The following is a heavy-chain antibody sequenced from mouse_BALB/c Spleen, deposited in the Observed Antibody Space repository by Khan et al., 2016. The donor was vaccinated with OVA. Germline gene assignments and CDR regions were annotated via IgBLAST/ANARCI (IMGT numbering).Heavy chain of an antibody. CDR1: GNTLTTYT. J-gene: IGHJ2*01. Sequence: QVQLQQSGAELARPGASVKMSCKASGNTLTTYTMHWVKQRPGQGLEWIGYINPSSVYSHYNQKFKDKATLTADKSSSTAYMQLSSLTSEDSAVYYCSIKELGGYFDYWGQGTTLTVSS. D-gene: IGHD4-1*01. CDR2: INPSSVYS. V-gene: IGHV1-4*01. CDR3: SIKELGGYFDY.